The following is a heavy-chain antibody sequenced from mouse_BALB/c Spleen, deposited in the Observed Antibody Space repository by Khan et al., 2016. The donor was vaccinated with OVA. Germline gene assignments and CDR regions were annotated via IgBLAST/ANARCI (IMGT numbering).Heavy chain of an antibody. CDR2: ISSGSSTI. D-gene: IGHD2-1*01. Sequence: DVKLVESGGGLVQPGGSRKLSCAASGFTFSSFGMHWVRQAPKKGLEWVAYISSGSSTIYYVDTVKGRFTISRDSPKNTLFLQMTSLRSEDTDRYYCARSGGNFHWYFDVWGAGTSVTVSS. CDR1: GFTFSSFG. V-gene: IGHV5-17*02. CDR3: ARSGGNFHWYFDV. J-gene: IGHJ1*01.